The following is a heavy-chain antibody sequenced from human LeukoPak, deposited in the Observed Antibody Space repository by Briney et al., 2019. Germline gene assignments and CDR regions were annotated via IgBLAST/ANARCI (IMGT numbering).Heavy chain of an antibody. V-gene: IGHV3-30*03. CDR3: ARGGGRATVTSPGAFDI. CDR1: GFSFSNFG. D-gene: IGHD4-17*01. Sequence: GGSLRLSCAASGFSFSNFGMHWVRQAPGKGLECVAVISYDRSNKYYADSVKGRFTISRDNSKNTLYLQMNSLRPEDTAVYYCARGGGRATVTSPGAFDIWGQGTMVTVSS. CDR2: ISYDRSNK. J-gene: IGHJ3*02.